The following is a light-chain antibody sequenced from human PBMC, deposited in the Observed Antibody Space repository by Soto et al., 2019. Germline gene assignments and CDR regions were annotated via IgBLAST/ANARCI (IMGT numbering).Light chain of an antibody. Sequence: VLTQPPSVSVSPGQTARIACSGDALPKQYAYWYQQKPGQAPVLLIYKDKERPSGIPERFSGSSSGTTVTLTIGGVQAEDEADYYCQSSDRGDTYWVFGGGTKLTVL. CDR1: ALPKQY. V-gene: IGLV3-25*01. CDR2: KDK. J-gene: IGLJ3*02. CDR3: QSSDRGDTYWV.